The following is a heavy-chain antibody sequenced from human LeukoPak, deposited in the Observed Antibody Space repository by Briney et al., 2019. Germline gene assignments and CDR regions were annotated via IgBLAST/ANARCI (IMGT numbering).Heavy chain of an antibody. CDR2: ISGSGGST. J-gene: IGHJ5*02. CDR3: AKQYSSGFTPWFDP. Sequence: GGSLRLSCAASGFTFNSYAMSWVRQAPGKGLEWVSAISGSGGSTYYADSVKGRFTISRDNSKNTLYLQMNSLRAEDTAVYYCAKQYSSGFTPWFDPWGQGTLVTVSS. V-gene: IGHV3-23*01. CDR1: GFTFNSYA. D-gene: IGHD6-19*01.